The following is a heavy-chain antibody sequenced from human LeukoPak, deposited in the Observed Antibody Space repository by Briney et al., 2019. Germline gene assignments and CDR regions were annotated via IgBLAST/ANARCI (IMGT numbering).Heavy chain of an antibody. CDR1: GGSISSYY. J-gene: IGHJ4*02. V-gene: IGHV4-4*07. CDR3: ARGAPGHYDFWSGYSYFDY. CDR2: IYTSGST. Sequence: SETLSLTCTVSGGSISSYYWSWIRQPAGKGLEWIGRIYTSGSTNYNPSLTSRVTISVDKSKNQFSLKLSSVTAADTAVYYCARGAPGHYDFWSGYSYFDYWGQGTLVTVSS. D-gene: IGHD3-3*01.